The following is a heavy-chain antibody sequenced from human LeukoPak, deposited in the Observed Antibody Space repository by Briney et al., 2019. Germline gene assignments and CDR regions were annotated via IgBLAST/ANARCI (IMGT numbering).Heavy chain of an antibody. CDR1: GYTFTDYY. D-gene: IGHD3-22*01. J-gene: IGHJ4*02. CDR3: ARVNSFRIVVGYYFDY. CDR2: IIPIFGTA. Sequence: SVKVSCKASGYTFTDYYLHWVRQAPGQGLEWMGGIIPIFGTANYAQKFQGRVTITADESTSTAYMELSSLRSEGAAVYYCARVNSFRIVVGYYFDYWGQGTLVTVSS. V-gene: IGHV1-69*13.